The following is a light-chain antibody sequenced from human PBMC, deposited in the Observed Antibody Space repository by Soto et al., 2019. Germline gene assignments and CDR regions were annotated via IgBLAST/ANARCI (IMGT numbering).Light chain of an antibody. V-gene: IGLV1-44*01. CDR2: SNN. J-gene: IGLJ3*02. Sequence: QAVVTQPRSASGTPGQRVTICCSGSSSNIGSNTVNWYQQLPGTAPKHLIFSNNQRPSGVPDRFSGSKSGTSASLAISGLQPEDDADYYCAAWDDSLSWVFGGGTKLTVL. CDR1: SSNIGSNT. CDR3: AAWDDSLSWV.